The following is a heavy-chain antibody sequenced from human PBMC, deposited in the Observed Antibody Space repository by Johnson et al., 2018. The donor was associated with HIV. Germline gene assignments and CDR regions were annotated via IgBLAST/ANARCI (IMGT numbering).Heavy chain of an antibody. D-gene: IGHD3-3*01. CDR3: AKDVEITIFGVVIMGAFDI. Sequence: VQLVESGGGLVQPGGSLRLSCAASGFTFSSYDMHWVRQATGKGLEWVSVISGSGDSTYYADSVKGRFTISRDNSKNTLYLQMNSLRAEDTAVYYCAKDVEITIFGVVIMGAFDIWGQGTMVTVSS. V-gene: IGHV3-23*04. CDR1: GFTFSSYD. J-gene: IGHJ3*02. CDR2: ISGSGDST.